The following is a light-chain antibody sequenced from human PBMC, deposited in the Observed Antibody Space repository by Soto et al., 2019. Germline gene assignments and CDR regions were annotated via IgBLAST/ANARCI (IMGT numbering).Light chain of an antibody. J-gene: IGLJ2*01. CDR3: CSYAYSSVV. V-gene: IGLV2-23*01. CDR2: EES. Sequence: QSALTQPDSVSGSPGQSITISCTGISSYVGSYNLVSWYQQHQGRVPKLMIYEESMRPSGVSDRFSGSKSGNTASLTISGLQAEDEADYYCCSYAYSSVVFGGGTKLPVL. CDR1: SSYVGSYNL.